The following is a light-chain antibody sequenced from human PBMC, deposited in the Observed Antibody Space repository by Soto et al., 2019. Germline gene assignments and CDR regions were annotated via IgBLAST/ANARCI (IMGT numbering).Light chain of an antibody. Sequence: QSVLTQPPSVSGAPGQRVTISCTGSSSNIGAGYDVHWYQQLPGTAPKLLISGNSNRPSGVPDRFSGSKSGTSASLAITGLQAEDETDYYCQSYDSSLSAFVFGTGTKLTVL. CDR3: QSYDSSLSAFV. J-gene: IGLJ1*01. V-gene: IGLV1-40*01. CDR1: SSNIGAGYD. CDR2: GNS.